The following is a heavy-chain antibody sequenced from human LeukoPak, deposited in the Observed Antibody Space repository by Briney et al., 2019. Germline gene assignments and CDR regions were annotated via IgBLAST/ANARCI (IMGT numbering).Heavy chain of an antibody. V-gene: IGHV3-53*01. CDR2: IYSGGST. CDR1: GFTVGSNF. Sequence: GGSLRLSCAASGFTVGSNFMSWVRQAPGKGLEWVSVIYSGGSTYYADSVKGRFTISRDNSKNTLYLQMNSLRAEDTAVYYCAKPEYSGSYYYDYWGQGTLVTVSS. CDR3: AKPEYSGSYYYDY. D-gene: IGHD1-26*01. J-gene: IGHJ4*02.